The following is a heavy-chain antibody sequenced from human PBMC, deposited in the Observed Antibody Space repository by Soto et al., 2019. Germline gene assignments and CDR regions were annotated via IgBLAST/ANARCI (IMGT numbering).Heavy chain of an antibody. CDR1: GYSFTSCW. V-gene: IGHV5-10-1*01. J-gene: IGHJ6*02. CDR3: ARPVYIAARQGLGMDV. Sequence: PGESLKISCKGSGYSFTSCWISWVRQMPGKGLEWMGRIDPSDSYTNYSPSFQGHVTISADKSISTAYLQWSSLKASDTAMYYCARPVYIAARQGLGMDVWGQGTTVTVSS. CDR2: IDPSDSYT. D-gene: IGHD6-6*01.